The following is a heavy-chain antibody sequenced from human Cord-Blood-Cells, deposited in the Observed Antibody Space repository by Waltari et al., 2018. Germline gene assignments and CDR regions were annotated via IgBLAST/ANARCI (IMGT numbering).Heavy chain of an antibody. V-gene: IGHV1-69*06. J-gene: IGHJ6*02. CDR1: GGTFSSYA. CDR3: ARMAVRGVIIKYYYYGMDV. Sequence: QVQLVQSGAEVKKPGSSVKVSCKASGGTFSSYAISWVRQAPGQGLEWMGGIIPIFGTANYAQKFQGRVTITADKSTSTAYMELSSLRSEDTAVYYCARMAVRGVIIKYYYYGMDVWGQGTTVTVSS. D-gene: IGHD3-10*01. CDR2: IIPIFGTA.